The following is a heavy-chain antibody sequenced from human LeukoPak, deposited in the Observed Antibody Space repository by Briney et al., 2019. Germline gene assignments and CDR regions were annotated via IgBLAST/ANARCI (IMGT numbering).Heavy chain of an antibody. J-gene: IGHJ4*02. D-gene: IGHD6-19*01. CDR3: ARDALAVAGDPDY. CDR1: GYTYTSYY. Sequence: ASVKVSCKASGYTYTSYYMHWVRQAPGQGLEWMGIINPSGGSTSYAQKFQGRVTMTRDMSTSTAYMELSSLRSEDTAVYYCARDALAVAGDPDYWGQGTLVTVSS. V-gene: IGHV1-46*01. CDR2: INPSGGST.